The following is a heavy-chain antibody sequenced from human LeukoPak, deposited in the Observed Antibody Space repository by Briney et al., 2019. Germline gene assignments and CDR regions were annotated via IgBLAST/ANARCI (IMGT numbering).Heavy chain of an antibody. CDR3: ARGSQAYYYGSGSPNY. Sequence: PGGSLRLSCAASGFTFSSYAMHWVRQAPGKGLEWVAVISYDGSNKYYADSVKGRFTISRDNSKNTLYLQMNSLRAEDTAVYYCARGSQAYYYGSGSPNYWGQGTLVTVSS. J-gene: IGHJ4*02. V-gene: IGHV3-30*04. D-gene: IGHD3-10*01. CDR2: ISYDGSNK. CDR1: GFTFSSYA.